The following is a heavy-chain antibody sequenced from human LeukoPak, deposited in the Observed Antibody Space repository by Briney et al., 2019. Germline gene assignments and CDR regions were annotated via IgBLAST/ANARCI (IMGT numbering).Heavy chain of an antibody. J-gene: IGHJ3*02. CDR3: ARTARLATIREAFNT. CDR2: IYPGDSDT. Sequence: PGESLKISCKGSGYSFTSYWIGWVRQMPGKGLEWMGIIYPGDSDTRYSPSFQGQVTISADKSISTAYLQWSSLKASDTAMYYCARTARLATIREAFNTWGQGTIVTVSS. CDR1: GYSFTSYW. D-gene: IGHD5-12*01. V-gene: IGHV5-51*01.